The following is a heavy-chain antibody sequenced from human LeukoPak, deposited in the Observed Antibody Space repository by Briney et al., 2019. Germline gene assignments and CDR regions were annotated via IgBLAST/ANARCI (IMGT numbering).Heavy chain of an antibody. CDR2: IYTSGRT. J-gene: IGHJ4*02. CDR3: ARLVPAAKFDS. CDR1: GGSISSDY. D-gene: IGHD2-2*01. V-gene: IGHV4-4*07. Sequence: SETLSLTCNVSGGSISSDYWSWIRQPAGKGLEWIGRIYTSGRTNYNPSLKSRITMSVDTSKNQFSLTLRSVTAADTAVYYCARLVPAAKFDSWGQGTLVTVSS.